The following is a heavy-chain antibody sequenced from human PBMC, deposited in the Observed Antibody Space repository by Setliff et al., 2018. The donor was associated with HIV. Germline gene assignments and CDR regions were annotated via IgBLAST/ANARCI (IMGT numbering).Heavy chain of an antibody. CDR1: GFTLSNAW. CDR3: ARSVQFGFDL. CDR2: IKSKTDGGTT. Sequence: GSLRLSCAASGFTLSNAWMSWVRQAPGKGLEWVGRIKSKTDGGTTDYAAPVKGRFTISRDDSKNTLYLQMNSLRAEDTALYYCARSVQFGFDLWGQGTLVTVSS. V-gene: IGHV3-15*01. J-gene: IGHJ5*02. D-gene: IGHD3-10*01.